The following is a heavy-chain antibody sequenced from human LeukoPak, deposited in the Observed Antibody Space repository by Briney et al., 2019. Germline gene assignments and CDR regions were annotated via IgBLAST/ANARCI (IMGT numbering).Heavy chain of an antibody. CDR3: ARDPSHGAIDS. CDR2: IRSSGGST. J-gene: IGHJ4*02. CDR1: GFTFSSSA. Sequence: GGSLRLSCSASGFTFSSSAMHWVRQAPGKGLEYVSAIRSSGGSTYYADSVKGRFTISRDNAENSLYLQMNSLRAEDKAVYYCARDPSHGAIDSWGQGTLVTVSS. V-gene: IGHV3-64*04.